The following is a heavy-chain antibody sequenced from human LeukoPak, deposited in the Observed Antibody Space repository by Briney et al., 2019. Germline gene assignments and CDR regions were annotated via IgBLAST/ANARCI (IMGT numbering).Heavy chain of an antibody. CDR3: ARDRNYDYIWGSYRPDYFDY. CDR2: ISSRSSYI. J-gene: IGHJ4*02. Sequence: GGSLRLSCAASGFTFSSYTMNSVRQAPGKGLEWVSSISSRSSYIYYADSVKGRFTTSTDNAKNSMYLQMNSLRAEDTAVYYCARDRNYDYIWGSYRPDYFDYWGQGTLVTVSS. CDR1: GFTFSSYT. V-gene: IGHV3-21*01. D-gene: IGHD3-16*02.